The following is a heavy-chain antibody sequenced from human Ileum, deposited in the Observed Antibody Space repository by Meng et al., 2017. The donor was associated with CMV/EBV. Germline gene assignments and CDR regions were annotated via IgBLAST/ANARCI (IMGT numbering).Heavy chain of an antibody. CDR1: VSSNY. CDR2: IYSGGST. CDR3: ARDVIGYCSSTSCYNNWFDP. D-gene: IGHD2-2*01. V-gene: IGHV3-53*01. Sequence: VSSNYMSWVRQAPGKGLEWVSVIYSGGSTYYADSVKGRFTISRDNSKNTLYLQMNSLRAEDTAVYYCARDVIGYCSSTSCYNNWFDPWGQGTLVTVSS. J-gene: IGHJ5*02.